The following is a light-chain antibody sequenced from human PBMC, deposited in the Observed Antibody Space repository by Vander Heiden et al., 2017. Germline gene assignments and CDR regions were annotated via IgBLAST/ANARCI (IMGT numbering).Light chain of an antibody. J-gene: IGKJ1*01. Sequence: DIQMTQSPSSLSASVGDRVTITCRASQSISSYLNWYQQKPGKAPKLLIYAASSLQSGVPSRFSGSGSGTDFTLTISSLQPEDFATYYCQQSYRTVWTLGQGTKVEIK. CDR3: QQSYRTVWT. CDR2: AAS. V-gene: IGKV1-39*01. CDR1: QSISSY.